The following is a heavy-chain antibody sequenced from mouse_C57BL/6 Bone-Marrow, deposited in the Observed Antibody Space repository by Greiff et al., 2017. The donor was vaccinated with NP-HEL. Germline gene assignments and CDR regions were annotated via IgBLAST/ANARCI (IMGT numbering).Heavy chain of an antibody. V-gene: IGHV5-6*01. CDR2: ISRGGSYT. CDR3: ARHAGGLWLRGHYFDY. J-gene: IGHJ2*01. D-gene: IGHD2-2*01. Sequence: EVKLMESGGDLVKPGGSLKLSCAASGFTFSSYAMSWVRQTPDKRLEWVATISRGGSYTYYPDSVKGRFTFSRDNATNTLYLQKRSLKSEDTAMYYGARHAGGLWLRGHYFDYWGQGTTLTVSS. CDR1: GFTFSSYA.